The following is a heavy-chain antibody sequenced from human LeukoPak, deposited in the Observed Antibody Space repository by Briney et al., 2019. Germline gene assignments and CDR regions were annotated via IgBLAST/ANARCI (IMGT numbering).Heavy chain of an antibody. J-gene: IGHJ4*02. CDR3: ARRYCSGGSCYSSFDY. Sequence: SETLSLTCTVSGDSISSYNYFWGWIRQPPGKGLEWIGYLYYSGSTNYNPSLKSRVTISVDTSKNRFSLKLSSVTAADTAVYYCARRYCSGGSCYSSFDYWGQGTLVTVSS. V-gene: IGHV4-61*01. D-gene: IGHD2-15*01. CDR2: LYYSGST. CDR1: GDSISSYNYF.